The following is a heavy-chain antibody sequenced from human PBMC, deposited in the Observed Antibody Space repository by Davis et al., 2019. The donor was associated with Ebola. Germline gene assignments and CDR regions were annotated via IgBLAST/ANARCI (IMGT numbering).Heavy chain of an antibody. J-gene: IGHJ5*02. CDR2: INHSGST. Sequence: PSETLSLTCAVYGGSFSGYYWSWIRQPPGKGLEWIGEINHSGSTNYNPSLKSRVTISVDTSKNQFSLKLSSVTAADTAVYYCARHFYSVAELSSNWFDPWGQGTLVTVSS. D-gene: IGHD2-21*01. CDR1: GGSFSGYY. V-gene: IGHV4-34*01. CDR3: ARHFYSVAELSSNWFDP.